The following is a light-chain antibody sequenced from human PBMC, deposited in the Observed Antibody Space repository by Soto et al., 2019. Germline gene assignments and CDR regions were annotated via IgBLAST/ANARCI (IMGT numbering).Light chain of an antibody. CDR2: AAS. J-gene: IGKJ1*01. Sequence: AIQLTQSPSSLSASVGDRVTITCRASQAIRRDLAWYQQQPGKAPRLLIFAASTVGGGVPSRFSGSGSGTDFTLTISSLQPEDFATYYCQQFHAFPRTFGQGTKVEI. CDR3: QQFHAFPRT. V-gene: IGKV1-13*02. CDR1: QAIRRD.